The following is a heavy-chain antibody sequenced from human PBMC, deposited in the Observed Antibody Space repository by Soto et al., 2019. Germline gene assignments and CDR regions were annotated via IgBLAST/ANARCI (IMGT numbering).Heavy chain of an antibody. CDR2: ISYDGSNK. CDR3: AKDPYGSGSNWFDP. CDR1: GFTFSSYG. J-gene: IGHJ5*02. V-gene: IGHV3-30*18. D-gene: IGHD3-10*01. Sequence: VGSLRLSCAASGFTFSSYGMHWVRQAPGKGLEWVAVISYDGSNKYYADSVKGRFTISRDNSKNTLYLQMNSLRAEDTAVYYCAKDPYGSGSNWFDPWGQGTLVTVSS.